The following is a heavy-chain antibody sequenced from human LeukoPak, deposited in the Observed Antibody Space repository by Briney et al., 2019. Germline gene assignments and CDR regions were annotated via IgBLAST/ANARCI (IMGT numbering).Heavy chain of an antibody. CDR1: GFTFSSYA. J-gene: IGHJ4*02. D-gene: IGHD1-26*01. V-gene: IGHV3-30-3*01. CDR3: ARGIVGATDLFDY. CDR2: ISYDGSNK. Sequence: GRSLRLSCAASGFTFSSYAMPWVRQAPGKGLEWVAVISYDGSNKYYADSVKGRFTISRDNSKNTLYLQMNSLRAEDTAVYYCARGIVGATDLFDYWGQGTLVTVSS.